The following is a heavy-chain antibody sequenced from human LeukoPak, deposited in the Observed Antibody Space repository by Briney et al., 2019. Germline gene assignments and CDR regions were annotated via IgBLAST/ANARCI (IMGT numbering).Heavy chain of an antibody. Sequence: GRSLRLSCTASGFTFGDYAMSWVRQAPGKGLEWVGFIRSKAYGGTTEYAASVKGRFTISRDDSKSIAYLQMNSLKTEDTAVYYCTRVGYSSSWYYYYYYMDVWGKGTTVTISS. CDR3: TRVGYSSSWYYYYYYMDV. CDR2: IRSKAYGGTT. D-gene: IGHD6-13*01. V-gene: IGHV3-49*04. J-gene: IGHJ6*03. CDR1: GFTFGDYA.